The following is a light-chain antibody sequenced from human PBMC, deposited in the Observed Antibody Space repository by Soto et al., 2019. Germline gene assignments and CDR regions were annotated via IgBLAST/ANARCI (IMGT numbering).Light chain of an antibody. CDR2: ENN. Sequence: QSVLTQPPSVSAAPGQRVTISCSGSSSNIGNNFVSWYQQLPGTAPKLLIYENNKRPSGIPDRFSGSKSGTSATLGITGLQTGDEADYYCATWDSSMTVDVFGTGTKLTVL. CDR3: ATWDSSMTVDV. V-gene: IGLV1-51*02. CDR1: SSNIGNNF. J-gene: IGLJ1*01.